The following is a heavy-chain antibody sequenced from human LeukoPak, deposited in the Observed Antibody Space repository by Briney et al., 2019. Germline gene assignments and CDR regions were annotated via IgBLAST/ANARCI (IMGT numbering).Heavy chain of an antibody. CDR3: ASIWFGELLPDY. Sequence: PGGSLRLSCAASGFTFNSYYMNWVRQAPGKGLEWVASINQGGSAEYYLDSVKGRFTISRDNAKNSVYLQMDSLRAEDTAVYYCASIWFGELLPDYWGQGTLVTVSS. CDR2: INQGGSAE. J-gene: IGHJ4*02. V-gene: IGHV3-7*03. D-gene: IGHD3-10*01. CDR1: GFTFNSYY.